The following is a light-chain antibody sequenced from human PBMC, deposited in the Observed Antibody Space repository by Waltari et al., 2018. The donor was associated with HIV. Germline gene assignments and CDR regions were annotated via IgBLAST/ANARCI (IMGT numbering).Light chain of an antibody. J-gene: IGLJ1*01. Sequence: SYILTQPPSVSVAPGKPASITCGGNNIGSHIVHWYQQKPGQAPVLVIYYNDDRPAGIPERFSGSKSGNTATLTISRVEAGDEADYYCQLWDTSTDHYVFGTGTKVTVL. CDR1: NIGSHI. CDR2: YND. CDR3: QLWDTSTDHYV. V-gene: IGLV3-21*04.